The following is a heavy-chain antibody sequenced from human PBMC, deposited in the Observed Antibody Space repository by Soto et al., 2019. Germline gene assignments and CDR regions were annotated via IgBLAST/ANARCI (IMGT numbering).Heavy chain of an antibody. CDR3: AKDHSGRSGYYYPGNY. Sequence: GVLRLSCAASGFTFSSYEMNWVRQAPGKGLEWVSYISSSGSTIYYADSVKGRFTISRDNSKNTLYLQMNSLRAEDTAVYYCAKDHSGRSGYYYPGNYWGQGTLVTVSS. CDR2: ISSSGSTI. J-gene: IGHJ4*02. D-gene: IGHD3-22*01. V-gene: IGHV3-48*03. CDR1: GFTFSSYE.